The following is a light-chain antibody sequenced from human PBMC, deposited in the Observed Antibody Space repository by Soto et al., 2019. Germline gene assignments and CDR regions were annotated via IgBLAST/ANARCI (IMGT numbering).Light chain of an antibody. V-gene: IGLV1-40*01. CDR1: SSYIGAGYD. CDR3: QSYDTSLSVSV. Sequence: QSVLTQPPSVSGAPGQRVTISCTGTSSYIGAGYDVHWYQQLLGEAPQLLIYNNNNRPSGFPARFSASKSGTSASLVITGLQAEDEADYYCQSYDTSLSVSVFGGGTKLTVL. CDR2: NNN. J-gene: IGLJ2*01.